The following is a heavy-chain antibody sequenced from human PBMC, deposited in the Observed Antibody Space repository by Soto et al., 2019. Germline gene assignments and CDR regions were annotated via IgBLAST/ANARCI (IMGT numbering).Heavy chain of an antibody. Sequence: QVHLQQWGGGLLKPSETLSLRCVVYDGYFSGSSWNWVRQAPGKGLEWIGEITESGSVNYNPSLKSRVSISLDSSKNHFSLNLTSLTAADTAVYYCARSVLRFYPYSYYGMDVWGQGTSVTVSS. J-gene: IGHJ6*02. CDR3: ARSVLRFYPYSYYGMDV. CDR2: ITESGSV. CDR1: DGYFSGSS. V-gene: IGHV4-34*02. D-gene: IGHD3-3*01.